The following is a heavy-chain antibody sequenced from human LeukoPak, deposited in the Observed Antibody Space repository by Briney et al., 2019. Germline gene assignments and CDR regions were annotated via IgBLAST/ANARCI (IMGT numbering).Heavy chain of an antibody. V-gene: IGHV3-53*01. J-gene: IGHJ4*02. CDR3: ARDPPNEYYDSSGPSDY. CDR1: GFTFSSYA. CDR2: IYSGGST. D-gene: IGHD3-22*01. Sequence: GGSLRLSCAASGFTFSSYAMHWVRQAPGKGLEWVSVIYSGGSTYYADSVKGRFTISRDNSKNTLYLQMNSLRAEDTAVYYCARDPPNEYYDSSGPSDYWGQGTLVTVSS.